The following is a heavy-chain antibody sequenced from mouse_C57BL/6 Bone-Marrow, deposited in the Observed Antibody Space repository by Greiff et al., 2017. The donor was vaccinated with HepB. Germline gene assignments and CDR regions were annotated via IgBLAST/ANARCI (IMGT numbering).Heavy chain of an antibody. J-gene: IGHJ2*01. Sequence: DVMLVESGGGLVQPKGSLKLSCAASGFSFNTYAMNWVRQAPGKGLEWVARIRSKSNNYATYYADSVKDRFTISRDDSESMLYLQMNNLKTEDTAMYYCVRENYYGSDPYYFDYWGQGTTLTVSS. CDR3: VRENYYGSDPYYFDY. D-gene: IGHD1-1*01. CDR1: GFSFNTYA. V-gene: IGHV10-1*01. CDR2: IRSKSNNYAT.